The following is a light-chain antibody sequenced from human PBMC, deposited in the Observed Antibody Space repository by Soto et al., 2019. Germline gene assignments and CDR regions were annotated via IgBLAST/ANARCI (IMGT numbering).Light chain of an antibody. CDR3: SSYTSSGTVV. CDR2: NVR. CDR1: SSDVGGYDY. Sequence: QSVLTQPASVSGSPGQSITISCTGTSSDVGGYDYVSWYQQHPGKAPKLMIYNVRNRPSGVSNRFSGSKAGNTASLTISGLQAEDEAAYYCSSYTSSGTVVFGGGTKLTVL. V-gene: IGLV2-14*01. J-gene: IGLJ2*01.